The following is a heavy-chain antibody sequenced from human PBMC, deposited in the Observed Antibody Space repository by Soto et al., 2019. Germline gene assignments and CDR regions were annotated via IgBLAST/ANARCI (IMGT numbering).Heavy chain of an antibody. D-gene: IGHD4-17*01. CDR2: IYYSGST. V-gene: IGHV4-59*01. CDR3: AREDLEYYGDLRIDY. Sequence: KPSETLSLTCTVSGGSISSYYWSWIRQPPGKGLEWIGYIYYSGSTNYNPSLKSRVTISVDTSKNQFSLKLSSVTAADTAVYYCAREDLEYYGDLRIDYWGQGTLVTVSS. J-gene: IGHJ4*02. CDR1: GGSISSYY.